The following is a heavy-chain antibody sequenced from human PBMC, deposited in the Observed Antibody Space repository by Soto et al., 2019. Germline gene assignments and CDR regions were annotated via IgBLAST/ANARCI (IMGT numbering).Heavy chain of an antibody. D-gene: IGHD3-22*01. CDR3: ARDYYDSRGYYVFYYYYGMDV. V-gene: IGHV1-2*02. CDR1: GYTFTGYY. CDR2: INPNSGGT. J-gene: IGHJ6*02. Sequence: ASVKVSCKASGYTFTGYYMHWVRQAPGQGLEWMGWINPNSGGTNYAQKFQGRVTMTRDTSISTAYMELSRLRSDDTAVYYCARDYYDSRGYYVFYYYYGMDVWGQGTTVTVSS.